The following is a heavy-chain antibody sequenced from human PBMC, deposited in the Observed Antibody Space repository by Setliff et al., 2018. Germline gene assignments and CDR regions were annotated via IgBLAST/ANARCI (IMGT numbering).Heavy chain of an antibody. V-gene: IGHV4-39*07. CDR2: ISFGGNT. J-gene: IGHJ6*03. CDR1: GDSISSTYYY. D-gene: IGHD3-10*01. Sequence: SETLSLTCTVSGDSISSTYYYWGWIRQPPGKGLEWIGSISFGGNTYYNPSLNSRVTISADTSKNQFSLNLSSVTAADTAVYYCARDNRAPHYMDVWGKGTTVTVSS. CDR3: ARDNRAPHYMDV.